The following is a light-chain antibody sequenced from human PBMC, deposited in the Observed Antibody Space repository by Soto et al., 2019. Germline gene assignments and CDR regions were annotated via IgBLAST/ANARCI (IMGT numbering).Light chain of an antibody. J-gene: IGKJ1*01. V-gene: IGKV1-39*01. CDR1: QSISSY. CDR3: QQSYSPPRT. Sequence: DIQMTQSPSSLSASVGDRVTITCRACQSISSYLNWYQQKPGKAPNLLLYAASSLRSGVPSRFSGSGSGTDFPLTITNLQPEDFATYYCQQSYSPPRTFGQGTKVEIK. CDR2: AAS.